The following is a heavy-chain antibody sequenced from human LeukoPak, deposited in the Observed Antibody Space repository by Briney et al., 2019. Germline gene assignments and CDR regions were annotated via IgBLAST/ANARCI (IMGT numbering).Heavy chain of an antibody. CDR3: VRDPGYSGYDY. CDR1: GYTFSGYY. CDR2: INPKSGGT. D-gene: IGHD5-12*01. V-gene: IGHV1-2*02. J-gene: IGHJ4*02. Sequence: GASVKVSCKASGYTFSGYYMHWVRQAPGQGLEWMGWINPKSGGTNYAQKFQGRVTMTRDTSISTAYMELSRLRSDDTAVYYCVRDPGYSGYDYWGQGTLVSVSS.